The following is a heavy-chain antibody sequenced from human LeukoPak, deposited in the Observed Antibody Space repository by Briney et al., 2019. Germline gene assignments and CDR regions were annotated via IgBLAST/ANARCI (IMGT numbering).Heavy chain of an antibody. CDR1: GFTFSSYS. J-gene: IGHJ4*02. V-gene: IGHV3-21*01. Sequence: KSGGSLRLSCAASGFTFSSYSMNWVRQAPGKGLEWVSSISSSSSYIYYADSVKGRFIISRDNAKNSLYLQLNSLRAEDTAVYYCARDMFPTSNTYYYDSSGQLSDWGQGTLVTISS. CDR2: ISSSSSYI. D-gene: IGHD3-22*01. CDR3: ARDMFPTSNTYYYDSSGQLSD.